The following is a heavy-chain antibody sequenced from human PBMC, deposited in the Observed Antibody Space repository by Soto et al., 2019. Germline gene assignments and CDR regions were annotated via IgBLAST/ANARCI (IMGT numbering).Heavy chain of an antibody. CDR1: GFTFSNAW. V-gene: IGHV3-15*07. Sequence: GGSLSLSCAASGFTFSNAWMNWVRQAPGKGLEWVGRIKSKTDGGTTDYAAPVKGRFTISRADSKNTLYLQMNSLKTEDTAVYYCTTGVYSYGPQPDYWGQGTLVTVSS. D-gene: IGHD5-18*01. J-gene: IGHJ4*02. CDR3: TTGVYSYGPQPDY. CDR2: IKSKTDGGTT.